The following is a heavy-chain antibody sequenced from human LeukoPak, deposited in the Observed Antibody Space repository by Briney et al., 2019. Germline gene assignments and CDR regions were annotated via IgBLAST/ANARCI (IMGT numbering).Heavy chain of an antibody. CDR1: GYTFTDHY. CDR3: VREGEGPLSKDFDY. CDR2: IGPHSTFT. Sequence: ASVKVSCKSSGYTFTDHYIHWVRQGPGQGLEWMGYIGPHSTFTSSPQEFQGRVTMTRDASMSTAYMELTRLTSDDTAVYYCVREGEGPLSKDFDYWGQGTLVTVSS. D-gene: IGHD2/OR15-2a*01. V-gene: IGHV1-2*02. J-gene: IGHJ4*02.